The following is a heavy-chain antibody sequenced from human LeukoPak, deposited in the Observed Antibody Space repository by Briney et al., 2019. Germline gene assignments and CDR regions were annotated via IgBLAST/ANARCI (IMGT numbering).Heavy chain of an antibody. V-gene: IGHV5-10-1*01. CDR2: IDPSDSYT. D-gene: IGHD2-21*02. J-gene: IGHJ6*02. CDR1: GYSFTSYW. CDR3: ARHPPNVYCGGDCYSFYYYYGMDV. Sequence: GESLKISCKGSGYSFTSYWISWVRQMPGKGLEWMGRIDPSDSYTNYSPSFQDHVTISADKSISTAYLQWSSLKASDTAMYYCARHPPNVYCGGDCYSFYYYYGMDVWGQGTTVTVSS.